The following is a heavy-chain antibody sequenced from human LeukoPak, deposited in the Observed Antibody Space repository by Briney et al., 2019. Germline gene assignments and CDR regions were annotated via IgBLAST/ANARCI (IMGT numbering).Heavy chain of an antibody. J-gene: IGHJ6*02. Sequence: ASVKVSCKASGYTFTSYGISWVRQAPGQGLEGMGWINAGNGNTKYSQKFQGRVTITRDTSASTAYMELSSLRSEDTAVYYCARFAYYGSGSRTGVWGQGTTVTVSS. D-gene: IGHD3-10*01. CDR3: ARFAYYGSGSRTGV. CDR1: GYTFTSYG. V-gene: IGHV1-3*01. CDR2: INAGNGNT.